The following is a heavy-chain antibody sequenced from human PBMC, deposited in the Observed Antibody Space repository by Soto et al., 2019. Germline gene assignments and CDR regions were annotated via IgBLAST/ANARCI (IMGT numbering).Heavy chain of an antibody. CDR1: EYSFTSYD. J-gene: IGHJ4*02. CDR3: ARGPGGPDGPGDY. CDR2: INAGNGNT. D-gene: IGHD2-15*01. Sequence: QVQLGQSGAEVKKPGASVKVSFKASEYSFTSYDMHWVREAPGQRIEWMGWINAGNGNTKYSQKFQGRVTITRDTSASTAYMELSSLRSEDTAVYYCARGPGGPDGPGDYWGQGTLVTVSS. V-gene: IGHV1-3*01.